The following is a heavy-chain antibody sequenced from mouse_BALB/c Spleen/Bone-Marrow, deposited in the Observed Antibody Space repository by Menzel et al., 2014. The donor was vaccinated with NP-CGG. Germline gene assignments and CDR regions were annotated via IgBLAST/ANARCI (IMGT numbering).Heavy chain of an antibody. D-gene: IGHD1-2*01. CDR3: ARLHYYGHFAY. Sequence: EVQGVESGGGLVQPGGSLKLSCAASGFDFSRYWMSWVRQAPGKGLEWIGEINPGSSTINYTPSLKDKFIISRDNAKNTLSLQMSKVKSEDTALYYRARLHYYGHFAYWGQGTLVTVSA. CDR1: GFDFSRYW. J-gene: IGHJ3*01. V-gene: IGHV4-1*02. CDR2: INPGSSTI.